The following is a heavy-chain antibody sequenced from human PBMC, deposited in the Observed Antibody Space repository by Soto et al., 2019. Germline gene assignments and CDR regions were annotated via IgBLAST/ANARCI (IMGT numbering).Heavy chain of an antibody. CDR1: GGTFSSYA. Sequence: SVKVSCKASGGTFSSYAISWVRQAPGQGLEWMGGIIPIFGTANYAQKFQGRVTITADESTSTAYMELSSLRSEDTAVYYCARDRKGGYSSGWYNVYSSASLAFDYWGQGTLVTVS. D-gene: IGHD6-19*01. J-gene: IGHJ4*02. CDR3: ARDRKGGYSSGWYNVYSSASLAFDY. V-gene: IGHV1-69*13. CDR2: IIPIFGTA.